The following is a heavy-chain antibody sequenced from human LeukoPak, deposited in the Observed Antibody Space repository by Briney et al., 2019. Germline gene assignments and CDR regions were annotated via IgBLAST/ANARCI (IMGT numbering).Heavy chain of an antibody. D-gene: IGHD4-17*01. CDR3: ASYGDYEEGSGVY. CDR1: GGSISSRSYY. CDR2: VHSSGSI. J-gene: IGHJ4*02. V-gene: IGHV4-39*07. Sequence: SETLSLTCTVSGGSISSRSYYWGWIRQPPGKGLEWIGNVHSSGSIYYNPSLKSRVTISVDTSNNQFSLKLSSVTAADTAVYYCASYGDYEEGSGVYWGQGTLVTVSS.